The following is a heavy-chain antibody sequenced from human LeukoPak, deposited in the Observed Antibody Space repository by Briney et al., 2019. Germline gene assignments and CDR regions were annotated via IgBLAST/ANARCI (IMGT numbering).Heavy chain of an antibody. V-gene: IGHV1-69*06. Sequence: SVKVSCKASGGTFSNYAISWVRQAPGQGLEWMGGIIPIFGTANYAQKFRGRVTITADKSTRTAYMELSSLRSEDTAMYYCARRWAAMVSEYYFDYWGQGTLVTVSS. J-gene: IGHJ4*02. CDR2: IIPIFGTA. CDR3: ARRWAAMVSEYYFDY. CDR1: GGTFSNYA. D-gene: IGHD5-18*01.